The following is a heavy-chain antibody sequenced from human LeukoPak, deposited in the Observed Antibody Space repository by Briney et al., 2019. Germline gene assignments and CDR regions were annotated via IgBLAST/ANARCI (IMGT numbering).Heavy chain of an antibody. V-gene: IGHV3-21*01. CDR1: GFTFSSYS. CDR3: ARASTRHGGYYFDY. CDR2: ISSSSSYI. J-gene: IGHJ4*02. Sequence: GGSLRLSCAASGFTFSSYSMNWVRQAPGKGLEWVSSISSSSSYIYYADSVKGRFTISRDNAKNSLYLQMNSLRAEDTAVYYCARASTRHGGYYFDYWGQGTLVTASS. D-gene: IGHD3-10*01.